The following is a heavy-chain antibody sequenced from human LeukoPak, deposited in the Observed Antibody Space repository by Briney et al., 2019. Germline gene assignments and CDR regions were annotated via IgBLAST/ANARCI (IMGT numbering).Heavy chain of an antibody. Sequence: SETLSLTCTVSGGSISSSSYYWGWIRQPPGKGLEWSGSIYYSGSTYYNPSLKSRVTISVDTSKNQFSLKLSSVTAADTAVYYCARDIVVVPADLYYYYMDVWGKGTTVTVSS. J-gene: IGHJ6*03. D-gene: IGHD2-2*01. V-gene: IGHV4-39*01. CDR3: ARDIVVVPADLYYYYMDV. CDR1: GGSISSSSYY. CDR2: IYYSGST.